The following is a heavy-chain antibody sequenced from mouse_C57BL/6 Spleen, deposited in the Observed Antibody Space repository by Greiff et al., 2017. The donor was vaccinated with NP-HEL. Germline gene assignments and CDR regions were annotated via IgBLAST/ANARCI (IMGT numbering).Heavy chain of an antibody. J-gene: IGHJ2*01. D-gene: IGHD3-1*01. Sequence: QVHVKQPGAELVMPGASVKLSCKASGYTFTSYWMHWVKQRPGQGLEWIGEIDPSDSYTNYNQKFKGKSTLTVDKSSSTAYMQLSSLTSEDSAVYYCARQGATRYYFDYWGQGTTLTVSS. V-gene: IGHV1-69*01. CDR2: IDPSDSYT. CDR1: GYTFTSYW. CDR3: ARQGATRYYFDY.